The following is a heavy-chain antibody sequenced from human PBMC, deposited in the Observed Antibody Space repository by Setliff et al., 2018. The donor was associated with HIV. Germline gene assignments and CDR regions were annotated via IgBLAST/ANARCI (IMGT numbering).Heavy chain of an antibody. V-gene: IGHV1-2*06. D-gene: IGHD3-10*01. CDR3: ARDWAEDYYGSGSFQH. CDR2: INTNSGGT. Sequence: ASVKVSCKASGYMFTGFHVHWVRQAAGQGLEWMGRINTNSGGTKYAQKFQGRVTMTRDTSISTAYMELSRLRSDDTAVYYCARDWAEDYYGSGSFQHWGQGTLVTVSS. CDR1: GYMFTGFH. J-gene: IGHJ1*01.